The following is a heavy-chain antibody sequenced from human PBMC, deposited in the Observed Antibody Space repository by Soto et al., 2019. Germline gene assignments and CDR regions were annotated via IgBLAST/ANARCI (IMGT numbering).Heavy chain of an antibody. V-gene: IGHV4-34*01. J-gene: IGHJ6*02. CDR3: ARRMMGTTCSLDV. CDR2: ISHSGST. D-gene: IGHD3-10*02. CDR1: GGSFSGYY. Sequence: SETLSLTCAVYGGSFSGYYWSWIRQPPGKGLEWIGEISHSGSTNYNPSLKSRVTISVDTSKNQFSLKLSSVTAADTAVYYCARRMMGTTCSLDVWGQGTTVTVS.